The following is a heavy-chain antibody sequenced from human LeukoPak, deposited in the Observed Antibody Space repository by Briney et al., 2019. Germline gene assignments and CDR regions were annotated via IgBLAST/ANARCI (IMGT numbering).Heavy chain of an antibody. J-gene: IGHJ5*02. Sequence: GGSLRLSCAASGFTFSSYGMHWVRQAPGKGLEWVAFIRYDGSNKYYADSVKGRFTISRDNSKNTLYLQMNSLRAEDTAVYYCAKDGGIVGATMPWFDPWGQGTLVTVSS. CDR2: IRYDGSNK. CDR3: AKDGGIVGATMPWFDP. CDR1: GFTFSSYG. V-gene: IGHV3-30*02. D-gene: IGHD1-26*01.